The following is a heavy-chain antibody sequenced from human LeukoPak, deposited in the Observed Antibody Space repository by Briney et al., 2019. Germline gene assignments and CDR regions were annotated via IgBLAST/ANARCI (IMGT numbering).Heavy chain of an antibody. CDR1: GFTFSSYA. V-gene: IGHV3-30-3*01. CDR2: ISYDGSNK. J-gene: IGHJ5*02. Sequence: PGRSLRLSCAASGFTFSSYAMHWVRQAPGKGLEWVAVISYDGSNKYYADSVKGRFTISRDNSKNTLYLQMNSLRAEDTAVYYCARDYMMVNWFDPSGQGTLVTVSS. D-gene: IGHD2-8*01. CDR3: ARDYMMVNWFDP.